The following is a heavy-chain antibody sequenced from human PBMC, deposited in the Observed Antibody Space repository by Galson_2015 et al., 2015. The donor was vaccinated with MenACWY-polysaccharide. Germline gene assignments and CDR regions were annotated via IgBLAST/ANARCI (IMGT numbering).Heavy chain of an antibody. V-gene: IGHV4-39*01. CDR1: GGSISSSSYY. J-gene: IGHJ4*02. CDR2: IYYSGST. CDR3: AGRGTYCSSTSCLDY. D-gene: IGHD2-2*01. Sequence: SETLSLTCTVSGGSISSSSYYWGWIRQPPGKGLEWIGSIYYSGSTYYNPSLESRVTISVDTSKNQFSLKLSSVTAADTAVYYCAGRGTYCSSTSCLDYWGQGTLVTVSS.